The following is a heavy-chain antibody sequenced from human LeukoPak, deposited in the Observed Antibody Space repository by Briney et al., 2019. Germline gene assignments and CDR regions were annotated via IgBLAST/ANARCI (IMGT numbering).Heavy chain of an antibody. J-gene: IGHJ4*02. CDR3: ATDYYDSSGAYTVDY. Sequence: GGALRLSCAASGFTFSSYAMSWIRQAPGKGLEWVSYISSSSSYTNYADSVKGRFTISRDNSKNTLYLQMNSLRAEDTAIYYCATDYYDSSGAYTVDYWGQGTLVTVSS. CDR1: GFTFSSYA. V-gene: IGHV3-11*03. D-gene: IGHD3-22*01. CDR2: ISSSSSYT.